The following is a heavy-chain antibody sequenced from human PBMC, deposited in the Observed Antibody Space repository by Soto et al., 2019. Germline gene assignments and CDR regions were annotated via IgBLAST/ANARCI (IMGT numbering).Heavy chain of an antibody. V-gene: IGHV3-30-3*01. CDR1: GFTFSSYA. J-gene: IGHJ4*02. CDR2: ISYDGSNK. Sequence: QVQLVESGGGVVQPGRSLRLSCAASGFTFSSYAMHWVRQAPGKGLEWVAVISYDGSNKYYADSVKGRFTISRDNSKNTLYLQMNSLRAEDTAVYYCARDSAGIAAAGQFDYWGQGTLVTVSS. CDR3: ARDSAGIAAAGQFDY. D-gene: IGHD6-13*01.